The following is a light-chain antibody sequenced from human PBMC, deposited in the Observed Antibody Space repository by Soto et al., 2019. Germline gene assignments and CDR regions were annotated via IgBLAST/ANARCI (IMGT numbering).Light chain of an antibody. Sequence: DIQMSHSPSSLSASVGDRVTITCQASQDISNYLNWYQQKLGKAPKLLIYDASNLETGVPSRFSGSGSGTDFTFTISSLQPEDIATYYCQQYSHLITFGQGTRLEI. CDR2: DAS. CDR1: QDISNY. V-gene: IGKV1-33*01. CDR3: QQYSHLIT. J-gene: IGKJ5*01.